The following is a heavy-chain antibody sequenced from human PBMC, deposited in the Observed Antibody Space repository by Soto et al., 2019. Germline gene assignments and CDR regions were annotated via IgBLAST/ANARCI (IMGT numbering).Heavy chain of an antibody. J-gene: IGHJ5*02. Sequence: GESLKISCKGSGYSFTNYWIGWVRQMPGKGLEWMGMIYPDDSDTKYSPSFQGQVTFSADKSINSAYLQWSSLKASDTAIYYCARLEWLSLAAWFDPWGQGTLVTVSS. D-gene: IGHD3-3*01. CDR1: GYSFTNYW. CDR2: IYPDDSDT. CDR3: ARLEWLSLAAWFDP. V-gene: IGHV5-51*01.